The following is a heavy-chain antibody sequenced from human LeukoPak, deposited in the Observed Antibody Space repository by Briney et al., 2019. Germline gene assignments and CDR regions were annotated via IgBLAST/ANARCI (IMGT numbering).Heavy chain of an antibody. CDR1: GYSFTTYW. D-gene: IGHD6-19*01. V-gene: IGHV5-51*01. CDR2: IYPRDSDT. Sequence: GESLKISCKGSGYSFTTYWIGWVRQMPGKGLEWMGIIYPRDSDTRYSPSFQGQVTVSADKSTSTAYLQWSGLKASDTAMYYCALTYSSGYFFAHWGQGTLVTVSS. J-gene: IGHJ4*02. CDR3: ALTYSSGYFFAH.